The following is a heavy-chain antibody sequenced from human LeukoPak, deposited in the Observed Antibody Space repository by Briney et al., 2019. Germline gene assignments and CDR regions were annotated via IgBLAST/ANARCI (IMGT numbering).Heavy chain of an antibody. D-gene: IGHD3-3*01. Sequence: SETLSLTCTVSGCSISSYYWIWLGPPPGKGLEGVGYIYYSGSTYYHPSLKSRVTISVDTSKDQVSLKLSSVTVADTAVYYCARGYDCWSGYSYYYYYYMDVWGKGTTVTVSS. CDR1: GCSISSYY. CDR3: ARGYDCWSGYSYYYYYYMDV. CDR2: IYYSGST. V-gene: IGHV4-59*01. J-gene: IGHJ6*03.